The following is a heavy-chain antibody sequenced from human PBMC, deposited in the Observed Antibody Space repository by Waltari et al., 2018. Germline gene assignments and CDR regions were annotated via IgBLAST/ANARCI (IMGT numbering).Heavy chain of an antibody. CDR2: MSGGGGST. CDR1: GFTFGRSA. Sequence: EVQLVESGGGLVQPGGSLRLSCEASGFTFGRSAMTWVRQVPGKGLEWLSAMSGGGGSTYDADSVQGRFIISRDPSKNTLFLQLNSLRVEDTAVYFCAKTLSDPSVGGLDVWGQGTPVTVSS. J-gene: IGHJ6*02. V-gene: IGHV3-23*04. D-gene: IGHD1-26*01. CDR3: AKTLSDPSVGGLDV.